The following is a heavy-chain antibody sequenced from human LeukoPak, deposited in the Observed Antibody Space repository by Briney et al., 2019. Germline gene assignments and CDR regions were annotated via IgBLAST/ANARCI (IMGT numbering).Heavy chain of an antibody. V-gene: IGHV4-39*07. CDR2: IYYSGSI. J-gene: IGHJ5*02. D-gene: IGHD6-13*01. Sequence: SETLSLSCTVSGGSISSSSYYWGWIRQPPGKGLEWIGSIYYSGSIYYNPSLKSRVTISVDTSKNQFSLKLSSVTAADTAVYYCARAVTSSSSWYKWVNWFDPWGQGTLVTVSS. CDR1: GGSISSSSYY. CDR3: ARAVTSSSSWYKWVNWFDP.